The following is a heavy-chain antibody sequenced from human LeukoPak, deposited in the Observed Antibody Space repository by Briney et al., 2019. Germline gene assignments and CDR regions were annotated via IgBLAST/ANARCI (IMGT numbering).Heavy chain of an antibody. CDR2: ISSSAHTI. CDR3: ARVFGEDGYNSLSLLS. CDR1: GFTFSSYE. Sequence: PGGSLRLACAASGFTFSSYEMNWVRQAPGKGLEWVSYISSSAHTIYNTDSVKGRFTISRDNAKNSMYLQMHSLRVAETAVYYCARVFGEDGYNSLSLLSWGQGTLVTVSS. J-gene: IGHJ5*02. V-gene: IGHV3-48*03. D-gene: IGHD5-24*01.